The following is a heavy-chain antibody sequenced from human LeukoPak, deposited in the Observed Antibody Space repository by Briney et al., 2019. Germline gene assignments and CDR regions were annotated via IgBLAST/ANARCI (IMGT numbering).Heavy chain of an antibody. CDR3: ARALFPPYYFDY. V-gene: IGHV4-39*01. CDR2: IYYSGGT. J-gene: IGHJ4*02. CDR1: GGSISSSSYY. Sequence: SETLSLTCTVSGGSISSSSYYWGWIRQPPGRGLEWIGSIYYSGGTYYNPSLKSRVTISVDTSKNQFSLKLSSVTAADTAVYYCARALFPPYYFDYWGQGTLVTVSS. D-gene: IGHD3-10*01.